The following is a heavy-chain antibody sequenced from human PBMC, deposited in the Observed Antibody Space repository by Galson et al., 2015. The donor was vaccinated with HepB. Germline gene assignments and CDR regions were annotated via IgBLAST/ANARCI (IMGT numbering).Heavy chain of an antibody. Sequence: SVKVSCKASGYIFSNYALNWVREAPGQGLEWMGWINTDTGKSTYAQGFTGRFVFSLDTSVTTTYLQISSLKAEDTAVYYCARSPYYGSGNHYNAWFDTWGQGTLVTVSS. V-gene: IGHV7-4-1*02. CDR1: GYIFSNYA. CDR3: ARSPYYGSGNHYNAWFDT. CDR2: INTDTGKS. J-gene: IGHJ5*02. D-gene: IGHD3-10*01.